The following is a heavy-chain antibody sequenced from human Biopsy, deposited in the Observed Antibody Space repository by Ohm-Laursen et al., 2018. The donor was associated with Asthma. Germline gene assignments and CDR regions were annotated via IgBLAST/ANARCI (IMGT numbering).Heavy chain of an antibody. CDR3: ARAVDYSHYYGIDV. V-gene: IGHV1-18*01. D-gene: IGHD3-10*01. Sequence: SVKVSCKTYGYTFNSAGITWVRQAPGQGLEWMGWISVYSGNTKVAQKLQGRVTMITDTSTSTAYMELRSLRSDDTAVYFCARAVDYSHYYGIDVWGQGTTVTVS. CDR1: GYTFNSAG. CDR2: ISVYSGNT. J-gene: IGHJ6*02.